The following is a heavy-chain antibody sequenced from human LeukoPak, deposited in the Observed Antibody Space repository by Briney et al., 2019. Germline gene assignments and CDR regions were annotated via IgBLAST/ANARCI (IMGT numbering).Heavy chain of an antibody. CDR1: GYPFTSYE. J-gene: IGHJ6*03. D-gene: IGHD3-9*01. Sequence: ASVKVSCKASGYPFTSYEINWVRQAAGEGLEWMGWMKPDSGNSAYAQKFRGRVTLSSNSSINTAYMEVSSLGSDDTAVYFCARGTLDYDVVTGIHYYYMDVWGTGTTVTVSS. CDR2: MKPDSGNS. CDR3: ARGTLDYDVVTGIHYYYMDV. V-gene: IGHV1-8*01.